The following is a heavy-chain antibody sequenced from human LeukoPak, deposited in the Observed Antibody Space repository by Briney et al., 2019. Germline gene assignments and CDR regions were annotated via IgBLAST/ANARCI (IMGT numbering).Heavy chain of an antibody. V-gene: IGHV3-48*01. D-gene: IGHD2-15*01. CDR2: ISSSSSTI. CDR1: GFTFSSYS. Sequence: GGSLRLSCAASGFTFSSYSMNWVRQAPGKGLEWVSYISSSSSTIYYADSVKGRFTISRDNAKNSLYLQMNSLRAEDTAVYYCARDAPMVVAATVWGQGPLVPVSS. J-gene: IGHJ4*02. CDR3: ARDAPMVVAATV.